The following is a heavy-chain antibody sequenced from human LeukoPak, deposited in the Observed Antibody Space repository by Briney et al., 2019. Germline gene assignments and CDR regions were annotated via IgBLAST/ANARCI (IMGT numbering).Heavy chain of an antibody. CDR2: IKQDGSEK. Sequence: GGSLRLSCAASGFTFSSYWMSWVRQAPGKGLEWVANIKQDGSEKYYVDSVKGRFTISRDNAKNSLYLQMNSLRAEDTAVYYCAREMGTSGSYVGFDYWGQGTLVTVSS. CDR3: AREMGTSGSYVGFDY. CDR1: GFTFSSYW. J-gene: IGHJ4*02. D-gene: IGHD1-26*01. V-gene: IGHV3-7*01.